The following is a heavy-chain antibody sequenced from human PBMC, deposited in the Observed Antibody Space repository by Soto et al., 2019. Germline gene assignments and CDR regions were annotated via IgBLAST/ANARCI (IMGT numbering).Heavy chain of an antibody. D-gene: IGHD4-17*01. J-gene: IGHJ5*02. Sequence: PAETLSLTCIVSGGSMSKFYWSWGRKTAGKGLEWMGRVYATGTSDYNPSLRSRIAMSVDISKKTFSLRLRSVTAADTGVYYCVRDGSKTLRDCFDPWGQGILVTVSS. CDR2: VYATGTS. CDR3: VRDGSKTLRDCFDP. CDR1: GGSMSKFY. V-gene: IGHV4-4*07.